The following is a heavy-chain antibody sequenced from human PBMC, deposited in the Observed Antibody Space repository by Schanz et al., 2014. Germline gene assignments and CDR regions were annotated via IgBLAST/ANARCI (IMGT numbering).Heavy chain of an antibody. CDR3: ARVLGGDEGLDQ. D-gene: IGHD4-17*01. CDR2: ISWNSGSV. Sequence: EEQLVESGGGLVQPGRSLRLSCAASGFTFDNYAMHWVRQAPGKGLEWVSSISWNSGSVAYADSVKGRFTISRDNPKNSLCLQMNSLRAEDTALYYCARVLGGDEGLDQWGQGTLVTVSS. CDR1: GFTFDNYA. V-gene: IGHV3-9*01. J-gene: IGHJ4*02.